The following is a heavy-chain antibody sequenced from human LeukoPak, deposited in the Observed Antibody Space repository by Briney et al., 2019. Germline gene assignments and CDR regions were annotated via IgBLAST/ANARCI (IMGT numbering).Heavy chain of an antibody. Sequence: SETLSLTCTVSGGSISSYYWSWIRQPAGKGLEWLGRIYTSGSATYKSSLKSRLTMSVDTYKNQFSLNLTSVTAADMAVYYCARDSETTAGRSFDFWGQGILVTV. D-gene: IGHD1-1*01. CDR2: IYTSGSA. CDR1: GGSISSYY. J-gene: IGHJ4*02. CDR3: ARDSETTAGRSFDF. V-gene: IGHV4-4*07.